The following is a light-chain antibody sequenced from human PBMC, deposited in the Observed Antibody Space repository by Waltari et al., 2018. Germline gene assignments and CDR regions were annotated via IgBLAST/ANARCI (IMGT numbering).Light chain of an antibody. J-gene: IGKJ4*01. CDR2: KAS. CDR1: QSISSW. Sequence: DIQMTQSPSSLSASIGDRFTFTCRASQSISSWLAWYQQKPGKAPKLLISKASTLESGVPSRFSGSGSGTEFTLTISSLQPDDFATYYCQQYTSFSLTFGGGTTVEIK. CDR3: QQYTSFSLT. V-gene: IGKV1-5*03.